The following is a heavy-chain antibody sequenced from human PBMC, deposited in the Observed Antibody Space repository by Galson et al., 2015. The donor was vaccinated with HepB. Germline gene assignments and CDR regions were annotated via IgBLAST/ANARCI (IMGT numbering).Heavy chain of an antibody. J-gene: IGHJ4*02. D-gene: IGHD6-19*01. CDR3: ARWAANGWYYFDY. CDR1: DVSISTGYW. Sequence: ETLSLTCGVSDVSISTGYWWSWVRQPPGKGLEWIGEIYHDGSATYNPSLKSRVSISVDKSKDSFSLTLNSVTAADTAVYFCARWAANGWYYFDYWGQGALVIVSS. CDR2: IYHDGSA. V-gene: IGHV4-4*01.